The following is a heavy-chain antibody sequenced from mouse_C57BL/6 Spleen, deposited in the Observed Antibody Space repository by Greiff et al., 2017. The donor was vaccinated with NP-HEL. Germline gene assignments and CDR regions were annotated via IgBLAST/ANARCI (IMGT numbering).Heavy chain of an antibody. V-gene: IGHV1-53*01. J-gene: IGHJ2*01. CDR3: AREDYGSRYYDY. D-gene: IGHD1-1*01. CDR1: GYTFTSYW. Sequence: QVQLKQPGTELVKPGASVKLSCKASGYTFTSYWMHWVKQRPGQGLEWIGNINPSNGGTNYNEKFKSKATLTVDKSSSTAYMPLSSLTSAASAVNYGAREDYGSRYYDYWGQGTTLTVSA. CDR2: INPSNGGT.